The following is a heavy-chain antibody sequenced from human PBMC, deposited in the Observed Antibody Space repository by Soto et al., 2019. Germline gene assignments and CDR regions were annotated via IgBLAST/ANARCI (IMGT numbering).Heavy chain of an antibody. J-gene: IGHJ4*02. Sequence: SETLSLTCAVYGGSFSGYYWSWIRQPPGKGLEWIGEINHSGSTNYNPSLKSRVTISVDTSKNQFSLKLSSVTAADTAVYYCARGLAYYFDYWGQGTLVTVSS. CDR2: INHSGST. CDR3: ARGLAYYFDY. CDR1: GGSFSGYY. V-gene: IGHV4-34*01.